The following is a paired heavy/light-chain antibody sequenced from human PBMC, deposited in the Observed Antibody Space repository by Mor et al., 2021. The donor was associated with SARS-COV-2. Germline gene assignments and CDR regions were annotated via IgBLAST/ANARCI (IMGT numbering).Light chain of an antibody. CDR2: AAS. V-gene: IGKV1-39*01. CDR1: RTISSY. CDR3: QQSYSTPFT. J-gene: IGKJ3*01. Sequence: DIQMTQSPSSLSASGGDRVTITCRASRTISSYLNWYQQKPGRAPELLIHAASRLQSGVPSRFSASGSGTDFTLTISSLQPEDFATYYCQQSYSTPFTFGPGTKVDIK.
Heavy chain of an antibody. D-gene: IGHD2-15*01. J-gene: IGHJ6*02. CDR1: GDSITSNY. CDR3: AVCSGGSCYPYYAMDV. V-gene: IGHV4-59*03. CDR2: FYNRGTT. Sequence: QVQLQESGPGLVKPSETLSLTCSVSGDSITSNYWNWIRQAPGKGLEWIGYFYNRGTTIHNPSLKSRVTISADTSKNQFSLKLSSVTAADTAVYYCAVCSGGSCYPYYAMDVWGQGTTVTVSS.